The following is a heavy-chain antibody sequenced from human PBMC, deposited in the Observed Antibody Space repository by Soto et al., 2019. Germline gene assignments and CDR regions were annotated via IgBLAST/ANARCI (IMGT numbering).Heavy chain of an antibody. V-gene: IGHV1-69*01. Sequence: QVQLVQSGAEVKKPGSSVKVSCKVSGGTFSSHSINWVRQAPGQGPEWMGGISPIFGTENYAQKFQGRVTITPDESTSIAYMELSSLTSEDTALYYCSTSVYCSTTRFYYYSGLDVWGQGTTVIVSS. CDR2: ISPIFGTE. D-gene: IGHD2-2*01. CDR1: GGTFSSHS. J-gene: IGHJ6*02. CDR3: STSVYCSTTRFYYYSGLDV.